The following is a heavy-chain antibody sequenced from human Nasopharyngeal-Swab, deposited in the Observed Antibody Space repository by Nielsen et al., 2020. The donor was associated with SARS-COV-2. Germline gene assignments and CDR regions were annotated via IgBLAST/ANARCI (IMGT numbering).Heavy chain of an antibody. CDR2: IKQDESQK. V-gene: IGHV3-7*01. CDR1: GFTFSNYW. CDR3: ARPRALCSGDKCYFYYLGY. Sequence: GGSLRLSCAGSGFTFSNYWMSWVRQAPGKGLEWVANIKQDESQKYYVDSVRGRFTISRDNAKNSLYLQMNSLRAEDTAVYYCARPRALCSGDKCYFYYLGYWGQGTLVTVSS. J-gene: IGHJ4*02. D-gene: IGHD2-15*01.